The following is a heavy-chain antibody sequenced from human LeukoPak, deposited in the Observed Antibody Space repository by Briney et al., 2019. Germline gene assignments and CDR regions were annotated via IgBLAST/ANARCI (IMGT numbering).Heavy chain of an antibody. V-gene: IGHV3-23*01. J-gene: IGHJ6*03. CDR1: GLTFSSYA. CDR2: ISGSRGST. D-gene: IGHD2-15*01. Sequence: GGSLRLSCAASGLTFSSYAMSWVRQAPGKGLEWVSAISGSRGSTYYAYSVKGRFTISRDNSKNTLYLQMNSLRAEDTAVYYCAKSGWELRAAYYYYMDFWGKGTMVTVSS. CDR3: AKSGWELRAAYYYYMDF.